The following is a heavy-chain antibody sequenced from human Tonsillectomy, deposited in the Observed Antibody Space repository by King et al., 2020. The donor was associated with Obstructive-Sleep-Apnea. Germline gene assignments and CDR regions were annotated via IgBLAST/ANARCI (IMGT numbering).Heavy chain of an antibody. Sequence: VQLVQSGGGWVTPGGSLRLSCAASGFTFSNSWMGWVRQAPGKGLEWVGRIKSKTYGGSTDYPAPVQGRLTISRDDSKNTLSMQMNSLKTEDTAVYYCTTGVGGTWGQGTLVTVSS. CDR2: IKSKTYGGST. D-gene: IGHD2-15*01. CDR3: TTGVGGT. V-gene: IGHV3-15*01. J-gene: IGHJ5*02. CDR1: GFTFSNSW.